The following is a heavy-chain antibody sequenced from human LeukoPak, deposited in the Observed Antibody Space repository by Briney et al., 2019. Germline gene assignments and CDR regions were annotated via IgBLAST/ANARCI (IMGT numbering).Heavy chain of an antibody. CDR2: IYYTGT. V-gene: IGHV4-59*02. D-gene: IGHD3-16*01. J-gene: IGHJ6*03. CDR3: ARGDYYYFYYMDV. CDR1: GGSVTDYY. Sequence: SETLSLTCTVSGGSVTDYYWSWIRQSPGKGLEWIGYIYYTGTSYNPSLKSRVTMSVDTSKNQFSLRLNSVTAADTAVYYCARGDYYYFYYMDVWGKGTTVTISS.